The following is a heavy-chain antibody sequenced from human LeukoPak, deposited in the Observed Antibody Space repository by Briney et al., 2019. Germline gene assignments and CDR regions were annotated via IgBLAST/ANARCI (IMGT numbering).Heavy chain of an antibody. CDR3: AKDRRMVRGAMGGYYYYGMDV. CDR2: ISYDGSNK. D-gene: IGHD3-10*01. CDR1: GFTFSSYA. Sequence: GGSLRLSCAASGFTFSSYAMHWVRQAPGKGLEWVAVISYDGSNKYYADSVKGRFTISRDNSKNTLYLQMNSLRAEDTAVYYCAKDRRMVRGAMGGYYYYGMDVWGQGTTVTVSS. J-gene: IGHJ6*02. V-gene: IGHV3-30*04.